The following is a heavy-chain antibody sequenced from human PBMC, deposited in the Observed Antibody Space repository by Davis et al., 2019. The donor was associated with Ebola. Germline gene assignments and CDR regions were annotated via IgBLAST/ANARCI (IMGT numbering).Heavy chain of an antibody. Sequence: GESLKIPCAASGFTFSSYGMHWVRQAPGKGLEWVAVIWYDGSNKYYADSVKGRFTISRDNSKNTLYLQMNSLRAEDTAVYYCARVRAGVVVAANPRYNWFDSWGQGTLVTVSS. V-gene: IGHV3-33*01. CDR3: ARVRAGVVVAANPRYNWFDS. D-gene: IGHD2-15*01. CDR2: IWYDGSNK. CDR1: GFTFSSYG. J-gene: IGHJ5*01.